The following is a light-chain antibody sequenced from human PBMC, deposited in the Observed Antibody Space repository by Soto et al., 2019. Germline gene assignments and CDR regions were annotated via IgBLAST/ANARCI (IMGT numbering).Light chain of an antibody. CDR3: QQYYSYPLN. Sequence: DIHMTQSPSSLSAFVGDRVTITCRAGQTISNYVNWYQQRPGKAPKVLIYAASTLQSGVPSRFSGSGYRTDFTLTIRSLKPEDFATYYCQQYYSYPLNFGGGTKG. CDR1: QTISNY. CDR2: AAS. V-gene: IGKV1-39*01. J-gene: IGKJ4*01.